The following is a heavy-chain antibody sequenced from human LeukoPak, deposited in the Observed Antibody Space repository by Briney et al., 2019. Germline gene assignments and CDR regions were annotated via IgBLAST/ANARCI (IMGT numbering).Heavy chain of an antibody. CDR2: ISGYNGNT. V-gene: IGHV1-18*01. Sequence: GASVKVSCKASGYIFTSYGISGVRQAPGQGLQWMGWISGYNGNTNYAQKLQGRVTMTTDTSTSTAYMELRSLRSDDTAVYYCARDSYYDSRGYYYHDAFDIWGQGTMVTVSS. CDR3: ARDSYYDSRGYYYHDAFDI. J-gene: IGHJ3*02. D-gene: IGHD3-22*01. CDR1: GYIFTSYG.